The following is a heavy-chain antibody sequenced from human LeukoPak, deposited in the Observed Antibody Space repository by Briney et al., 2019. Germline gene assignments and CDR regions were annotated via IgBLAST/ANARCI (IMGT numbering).Heavy chain of an antibody. J-gene: IGHJ4*02. CDR3: ARDIPFRGLPSKEKDY. Sequence: PGGSLRLSCAASGFTFSSYSMNWVRQAPGKGLEWVSYISSSSSTIYYAESVKGRFTISRDNAKNSLYLQMNSLRAEDTAVYYCARDIPFRGLPSKEKDYWGQGTLVTVSS. V-gene: IGHV3-48*01. D-gene: IGHD3-10*01. CDR1: GFTFSSYS. CDR2: ISSSSSTI.